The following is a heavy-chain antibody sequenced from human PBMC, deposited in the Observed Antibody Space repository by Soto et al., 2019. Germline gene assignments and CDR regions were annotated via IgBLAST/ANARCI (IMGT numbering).Heavy chain of an antibody. V-gene: IGHV3-30*03. Sequence: GGSLRLSCGAPGVTFKDYGMHWVRQAPGKGLEWVAVISYDGKQTYYADSVKGRFTISKDKSKRTLFLQMNSLRVDDTAVYYCARDGWGSNWYFDLWGRGTLVTVSS. J-gene: IGHJ2*01. CDR2: ISYDGKQT. CDR1: GVTFKDYG. CDR3: ARDGWGSNWYFDL. D-gene: IGHD3-16*01.